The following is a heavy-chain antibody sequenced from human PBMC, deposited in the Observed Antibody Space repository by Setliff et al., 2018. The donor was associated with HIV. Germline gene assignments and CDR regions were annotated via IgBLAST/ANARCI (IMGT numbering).Heavy chain of an antibody. V-gene: IGHV4-39*01. D-gene: IGHD3-22*01. CDR3: ASRVYYYDSNNFLREEGFDP. J-gene: IGHJ5*02. Sequence: SETLSLTCTVSGGSTSTSRYYWAWIRQPPGKGLEYIGSIHYNEKTYYNPSLKSRVTISIDTSKNQFSLNLTSVTAADTAVYYCASRVYYYDSNNFLREEGFDPWGQGTLVTVSS. CDR2: IHYNEKT. CDR1: GGSTSTSRYY.